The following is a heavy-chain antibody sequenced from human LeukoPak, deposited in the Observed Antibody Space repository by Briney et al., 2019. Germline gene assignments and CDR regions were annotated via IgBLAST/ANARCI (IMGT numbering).Heavy chain of an antibody. CDR1: GFTFSSYW. D-gene: IGHD3-22*01. J-gene: IGHJ4*02. V-gene: IGHV3-7*01. CDR2: IKQDGSEK. CDR3: ARAPEPYYYDSSGYYDY. Sequence: GGSLRLSCAASGFTFSSYWMSWVRQAPGKGLEWVANIKQDGSEKYYVDSVKGRFTISRDNAKNSLYPQMNSLRAEDTAVYYCARAPEPYYYDSSGYYDYWGQGTLVTVSS.